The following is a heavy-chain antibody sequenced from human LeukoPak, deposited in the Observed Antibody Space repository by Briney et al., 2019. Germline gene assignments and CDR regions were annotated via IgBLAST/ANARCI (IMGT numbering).Heavy chain of an antibody. CDR3: ARGNSKRCCRWGSCYWFGP. D-gene: IGHD2-15*01. CDR2: MNPNSGKT. J-gene: IGHJ5*02. CDR1: GYTFTSYD. Sequence: ASVKVSCKASGYTFTSYDIYWVRQATGQGFEWMGWMNPNSGKTGYVQKFQGRVIMTRNTSISTAYIELSSLRSEDTAVYYCARGNSKRCCRWGSCYWFGPWGKGTLVTVSS. V-gene: IGHV1-8*01.